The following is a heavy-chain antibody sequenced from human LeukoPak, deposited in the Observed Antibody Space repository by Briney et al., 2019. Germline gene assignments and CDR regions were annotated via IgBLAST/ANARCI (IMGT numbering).Heavy chain of an antibody. Sequence: GGSLRLSCAAPGFTFSSYSMNWVRQAPGKGLEWVSSISSSSSYIYYADSVKGRFTISRDNAKNSLYLQMNSLRAEDTAVYYCARDVLRYFDWLSDRGPFDYWGQGTLVTVSS. D-gene: IGHD3-9*01. CDR1: GFTFSSYS. V-gene: IGHV3-21*01. CDR2: ISSSSSYI. CDR3: ARDVLRYFDWLSDRGPFDY. J-gene: IGHJ4*02.